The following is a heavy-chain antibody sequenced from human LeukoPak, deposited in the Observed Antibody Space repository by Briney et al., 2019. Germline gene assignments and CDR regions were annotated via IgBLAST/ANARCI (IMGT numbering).Heavy chain of an antibody. CDR2: ISGSGGST. Sequence: PGGSLRLSCAASGFTFSSYAMSWVRQAPGKGPEWVSAISGSGGSTYYADSVKGRFTISRDNSKNTLYLQMNSLRSDDTAVYYCARSPYVGDFWSGYWPIPPYYYYYMDVWGKGTTVTVSS. CDR3: ARSPYVGDFWSGYWPIPPYYYYYMDV. J-gene: IGHJ6*03. D-gene: IGHD3-3*01. V-gene: IGHV3-23*01. CDR1: GFTFSSYA.